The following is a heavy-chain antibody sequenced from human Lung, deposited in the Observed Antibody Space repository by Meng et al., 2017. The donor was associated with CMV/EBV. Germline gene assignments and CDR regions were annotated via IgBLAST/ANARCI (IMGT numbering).Heavy chain of an antibody. CDR2: AYYRGNT. J-gene: IGHJ5*02. Sequence: SETXSLXXTVSGGSVTTYFWSWIRQPPGKGLEWIGYAYYRGNTNYNPSLKSRVTISVDTSKNQLSLKLNSVTAADTAVYYCARGLSKYRGNGDWFDPWGQGXLVTVSS. CDR3: ARGLSKYRGNGDWFDP. V-gene: IGHV4-59*02. CDR1: GGSVTTYF. D-gene: IGHD5-12*01.